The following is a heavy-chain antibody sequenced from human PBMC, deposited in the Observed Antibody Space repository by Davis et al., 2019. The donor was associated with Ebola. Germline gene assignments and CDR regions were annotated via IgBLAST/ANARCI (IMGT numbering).Heavy chain of an antibody. D-gene: IGHD5/OR15-5a*01. CDR1: GFTFSSHW. V-gene: IGHV3-74*01. Sequence: HTGGSLRLSCAASGFTFSSHWMHWVRQAPGKGLVWVSRINRDGSSTSYADSVKGRFIISRDNAKGSLFLQMNHLRADDTAVYFCARDSGAFYVDSWGQGTLVTVSS. CDR3: ARDSGAFYVDS. J-gene: IGHJ5*01. CDR2: INRDGSST.